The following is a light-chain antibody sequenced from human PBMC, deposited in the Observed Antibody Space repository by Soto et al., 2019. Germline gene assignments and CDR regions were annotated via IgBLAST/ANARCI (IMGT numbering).Light chain of an antibody. CDR3: SSYTSTNTQL. J-gene: IGLJ2*01. Sequence: QSALAQPASVSGSPGQSITISCTGTSRDVGGYNFVSWYQQHPGKAPKLMIYDVSNRPSGVSNRFSGSKSGNTASLTISGLQAEDEAHYYCSSYTSTNTQLFGGGTKVTVL. CDR1: SRDVGGYNF. CDR2: DVS. V-gene: IGLV2-14*03.